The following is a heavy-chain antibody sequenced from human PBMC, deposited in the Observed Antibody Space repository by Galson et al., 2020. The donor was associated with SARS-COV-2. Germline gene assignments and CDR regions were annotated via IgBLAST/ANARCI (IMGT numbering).Heavy chain of an antibody. V-gene: IGHV4-59*01. CDR2: IYYSGST. D-gene: IGHD6-6*01. Sequence: SETLSLTCTVSGGSISSYYWSWIRQPPGKGLEWIGYIYYSGSTNYNPSLKSRVTISVDTSKNQFSLKLSSVTAADTAVYYCARERAPGIAARLLGAAFDIWGQGTMVTVSS. J-gene: IGHJ3*02. CDR1: GGSISSYY. CDR3: ARERAPGIAARLLGAAFDI.